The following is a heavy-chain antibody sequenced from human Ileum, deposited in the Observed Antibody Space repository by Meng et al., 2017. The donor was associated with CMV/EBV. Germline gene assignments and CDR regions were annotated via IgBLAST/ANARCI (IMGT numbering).Heavy chain of an antibody. CDR3: TRDYWGIPDY. D-gene: IGHD7-27*01. Sequence: GPLGEPGGGFTQPGGCLRLSCAASGFTFSNYWMQWVRQVPGKGLVWVSRIKSDGTGITYVDSVKGRFTISRDNAKNTLYLQMTNLRVDDTAVYYCTRDYWGIPDYWGQGTLVTVSS. J-gene: IGHJ4*02. CDR2: IKSDGTGI. CDR1: GFTFSNYW. V-gene: IGHV3-74*01.